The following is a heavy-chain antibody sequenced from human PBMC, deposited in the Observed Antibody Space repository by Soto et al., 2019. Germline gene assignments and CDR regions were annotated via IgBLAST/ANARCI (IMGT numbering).Heavy chain of an antibody. CDR2: IYHSGST. CDR3: ARGPFRYSSGWYVGDYYYYGMDV. D-gene: IGHD6-19*01. Sequence: SETLSLTCAVSGYSISSGYYWGWIRQPPGKGLEWIGSIYHSGSTYYNPSLKSRVTISVDTSKNQFSLKLSSVTAADTAVYYCARGPFRYSSGWYVGDYYYYGMDVWGQGTTVTVSS. V-gene: IGHV4-38-2*01. J-gene: IGHJ6*02. CDR1: GYSISSGYY.